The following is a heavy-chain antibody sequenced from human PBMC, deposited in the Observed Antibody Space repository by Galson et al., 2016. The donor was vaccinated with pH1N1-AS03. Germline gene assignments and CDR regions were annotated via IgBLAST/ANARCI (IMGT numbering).Heavy chain of an antibody. Sequence: LSLTCPVSGLSISRGSSWGWIRQSPGKGREWIGNIYHAANTYYNPSFKTRVTMSVDTSKSQFSLSLRPVTAADTAMYYCARGLGYCSGKQCFVHFDPWGQGIRVTVSS. CDR1: GLSISRGSS. V-gene: IGHV4-38-2*02. D-gene: IGHD2-15*01. CDR2: IYHAANT. J-gene: IGHJ5*02. CDR3: ARGLGYCSGKQCFVHFDP.